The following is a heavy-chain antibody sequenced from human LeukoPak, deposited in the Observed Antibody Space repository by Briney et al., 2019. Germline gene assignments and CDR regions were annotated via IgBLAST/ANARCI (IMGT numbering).Heavy chain of an antibody. CDR2: VKSKVAGGTT. Sequence: GGSLRLSCATYGIGFRDHWMSWVRQAPGKGLEWVGRVKSKVAGGTTDYAAPVKGRFTISRDDSRNILYLQMNSLRAEDTAVYYCAKDLRRVADWGQGTLVTVSS. D-gene: IGHD2-15*01. V-gene: IGHV3-15*01. CDR1: GIGFRDHW. J-gene: IGHJ4*02. CDR3: AKDLRRVAD.